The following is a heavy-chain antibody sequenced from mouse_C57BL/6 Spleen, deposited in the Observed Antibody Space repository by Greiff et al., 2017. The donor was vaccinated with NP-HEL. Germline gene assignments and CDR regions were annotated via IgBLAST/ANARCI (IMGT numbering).Heavy chain of an antibody. CDR2: IHPNSGST. CDR3: ARDDYDAAMDY. Sequence: QVQLQQPGAELVKPGASVKLSCKASGYTFTSYWMHWVKQRPGQGLEWIGMIHPNSGSTNYNEKFKSKATLTVDKSSSTAYMQLSSLTSEDSAVYYCARDDYDAAMDYWGQGTSVTVSS. V-gene: IGHV1-64*01. J-gene: IGHJ4*01. CDR1: GYTFTSYW. D-gene: IGHD2-4*01.